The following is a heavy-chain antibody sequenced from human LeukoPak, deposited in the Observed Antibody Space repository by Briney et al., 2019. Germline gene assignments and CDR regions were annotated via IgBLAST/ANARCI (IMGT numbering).Heavy chain of an antibody. D-gene: IGHD3-9*01. Sequence: GGSLRLPCAASGFTFSSYAMSWVRQAPGKGLEWVSTFSGSGGSTYYADSVKGRFTISRDNSKNTLSLQMNSLRAEDTAVCYCAKPYILTGYYYFDYWGQGTLVTVSS. J-gene: IGHJ4*02. CDR3: AKPYILTGYYYFDY. CDR1: GFTFSSYA. V-gene: IGHV3-23*01. CDR2: FSGSGGST.